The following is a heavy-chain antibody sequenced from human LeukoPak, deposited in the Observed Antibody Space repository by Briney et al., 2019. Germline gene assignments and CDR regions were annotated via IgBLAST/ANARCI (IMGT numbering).Heavy chain of an antibody. CDR1: GYTFTSYA. CDR2: INAGNGNT. Sequence: ASVKVSCKASGYTFTSYAMHWVRQAPGQRLEWMGWINAGNGNTKYSQKFQGRVTITRDTSASTAYMELSSLRSEDTAVYYCARDDSSGYYQFPNAFDIWGQGTMVTVSS. V-gene: IGHV1-3*01. CDR3: ARDDSSGYYQFPNAFDI. D-gene: IGHD3-22*01. J-gene: IGHJ3*02.